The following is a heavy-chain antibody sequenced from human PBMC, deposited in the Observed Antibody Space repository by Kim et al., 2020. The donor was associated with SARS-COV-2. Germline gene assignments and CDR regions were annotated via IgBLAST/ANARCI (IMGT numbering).Heavy chain of an antibody. D-gene: IGHD3-9*01. CDR3: ARGPRGDILTGYEYFQH. V-gene: IGHV5-10-1*01. J-gene: IGHJ1*01. Sequence: GESLKISCKGSGYSFTSYWISWVRQMPGKGLEWMGRIDPSDSYTNYSPSFQGHVTISADKSISTAYLQWSSLKASDTAMYYCARGPRGDILTGYEYFQHWGQGTLVTVSS. CDR1: GYSFTSYW. CDR2: IDPSDSYT.